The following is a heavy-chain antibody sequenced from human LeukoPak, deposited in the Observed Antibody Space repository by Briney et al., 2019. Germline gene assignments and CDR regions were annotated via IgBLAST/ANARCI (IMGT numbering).Heavy chain of an antibody. D-gene: IGHD6-13*01. Sequence: GGSLRLSCAASGFTFSSYAMHWVRQAPGKELEWVAVISYDGSNKYYADSVKGRFAISRDNSKNTLYLQMNSLRAEDTAVYYCARSAIAAAGEWAFDIWGQGTMVTVSS. CDR2: ISYDGSNK. CDR1: GFTFSSYA. J-gene: IGHJ3*02. V-gene: IGHV3-30*01. CDR3: ARSAIAAAGEWAFDI.